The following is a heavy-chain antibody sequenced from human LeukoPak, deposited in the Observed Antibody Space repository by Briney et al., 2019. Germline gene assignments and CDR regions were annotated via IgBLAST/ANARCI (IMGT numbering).Heavy chain of an antibody. D-gene: IGHD6-19*01. Sequence: PSETLSLTCTVSGGSISSSSYYWGWIRQPPGKGLEWIGSIYYSGRTYYNPSLKSRVTISVDTSKNQFSLKLSSVTAADTAVYYCARPQAVNYYYYYMDVWGKGTTVTVSS. J-gene: IGHJ6*03. V-gene: IGHV4-39*01. CDR3: ARPQAVNYYYYYMDV. CDR2: IYYSGRT. CDR1: GGSISSSSYY.